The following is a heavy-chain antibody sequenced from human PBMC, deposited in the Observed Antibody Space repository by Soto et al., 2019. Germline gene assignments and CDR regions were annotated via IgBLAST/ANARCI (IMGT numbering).Heavy chain of an antibody. CDR2: INQDGSEK. V-gene: IGHV3-7*01. CDR3: ARDFGVQELDY. J-gene: IGHJ4*02. CDR1: GFTFISFW. D-gene: IGHD3-3*01. Sequence: PGGSLRLSCAASGFTFISFWITWVRQAPGKGLEWVANINQDGSEKHYVDSVKGRFTLSRDNAENSVYLQMNSLRADDTAVYYCARDFGVQELDYWGQGTLVTVSS.